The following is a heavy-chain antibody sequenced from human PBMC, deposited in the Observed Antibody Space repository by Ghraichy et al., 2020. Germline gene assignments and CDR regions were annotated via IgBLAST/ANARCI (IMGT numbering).Heavy chain of an antibody. D-gene: IGHD6-19*01. CDR2: IVPSLNVA. CDR1: GDTFSNYA. J-gene: IGHJ5*02. CDR3: ARFSREDEAVQQNWLDP. Sequence: SVKVSCKTSGDTFSNYALSWVRQAPGQGLAWMGMIVPSLNVADYEQNFQGRVSFTADKSTTTVYMVLSSLRSDDTAIYFCARFSREDEAVQQNWLDPWGQGTLVTVSA. V-gene: IGHV1-69*04.